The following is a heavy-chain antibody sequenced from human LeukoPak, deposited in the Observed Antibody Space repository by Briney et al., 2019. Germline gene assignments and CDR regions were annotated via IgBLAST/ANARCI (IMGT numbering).Heavy chain of an antibody. Sequence: PGGSLRLSCAASGFTFSAYAISWVRQAPGKGLEWVSAISGSGGSTYYADSVKGRFTISRDNSKNTLYLQMNSLRAEDTAVYYCAKFSGYSPYYYYMDVWGKGTTVTVSS. V-gene: IGHV3-23*01. D-gene: IGHD5-12*01. J-gene: IGHJ6*03. CDR3: AKFSGYSPYYYYMDV. CDR2: ISGSGGST. CDR1: GFTFSAYA.